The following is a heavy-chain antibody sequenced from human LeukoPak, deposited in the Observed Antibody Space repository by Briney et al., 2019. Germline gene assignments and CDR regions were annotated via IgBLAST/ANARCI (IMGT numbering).Heavy chain of an antibody. V-gene: IGHV3-30*02. CDR3: ARGGAAMAYY. D-gene: IGHD5-18*01. J-gene: IGHJ4*02. CDR1: GFTFSSYG. CDR2: IRYDGSNK. Sequence: PGGSLRLSCAASGFTFSSYGMHWVRQAPGKGLEWVAFIRYDGSNKYYADSVKGRFTISRDNSKNTLYLQMNSLRAEDTAVYYCARGGAAMAYYWGQGTLVTVSS.